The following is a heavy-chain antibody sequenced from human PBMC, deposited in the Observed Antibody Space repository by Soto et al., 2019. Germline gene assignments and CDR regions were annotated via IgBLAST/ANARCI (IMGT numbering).Heavy chain of an antibody. CDR2: ISGSGGST. J-gene: IGHJ4*02. V-gene: IGHV3-23*01. D-gene: IGHD3-22*01. CDR3: AKVTGEFIGDSSGYYDY. Sequence: EVQLLESGGGLVQPGGSLRLSCAASGFTFSSYAMSWVRQAPGKGLEWVSAISGSGGSTYYADSVKGRVTISRDNSKNTMYLQMNSLRAEDKAVYYCAKVTGEFIGDSSGYYDYWGQGTLVTVAS. CDR1: GFTFSSYA.